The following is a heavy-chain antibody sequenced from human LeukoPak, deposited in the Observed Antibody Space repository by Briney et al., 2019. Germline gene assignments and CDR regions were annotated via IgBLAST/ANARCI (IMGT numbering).Heavy chain of an antibody. J-gene: IGHJ6*02. D-gene: IGHD4-17*01. CDR3: AREWVTTLYYYYYGMDV. Sequence: GRSLRLSCAASGFIFDDYAMHWVRQAPGKGLEWVSGISWNDWSLGCWDSVKGRFTISRDNAKNSLYLQMNSLRAEDTAVYYCAREWVTTLYYYYYGMDVWGQGTTVTVSS. CDR1: GFIFDDYA. V-gene: IGHV3-9*01. CDR2: ISWNDWSL.